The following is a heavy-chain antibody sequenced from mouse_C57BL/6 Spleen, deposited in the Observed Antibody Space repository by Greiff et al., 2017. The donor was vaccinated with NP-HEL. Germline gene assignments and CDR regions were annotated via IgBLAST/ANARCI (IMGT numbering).Heavy chain of an antibody. CDR2: IDPSDSYT. CDR1: GYTFTSYW. D-gene: IGHD2-2*01. Sequence: QVQLQQPGAELVMPGASVKLSCKASGYTFTSYWMHWVKQRPGQGLEWIGEIDPSDSYTNYNQKFKGKSTLTVDKSSSTAYMQLSSLTSEDSAVYYCARSYGYDGRDAMDYWGQGTSVTVSS. V-gene: IGHV1-69*01. CDR3: ARSYGYDGRDAMDY. J-gene: IGHJ4*01.